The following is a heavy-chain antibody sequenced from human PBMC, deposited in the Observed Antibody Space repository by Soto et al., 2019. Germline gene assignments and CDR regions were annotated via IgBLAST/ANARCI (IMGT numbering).Heavy chain of an antibody. D-gene: IGHD1-26*01. J-gene: IGHJ6*02. CDR1: GFTFSSYA. CDR2: ISGSGGST. Sequence: XGSLQLSCAASGFTFSSYAMSWVRQAPGKGLEWASAISGSGGSTYYADSVKGRFTISRDNSKNTLYLQMKSLRAEDTAVYYCAKIVIVGALPYYGMDVWGQGTTVTVSS. CDR3: AKIVIVGALPYYGMDV. V-gene: IGHV3-23*01.